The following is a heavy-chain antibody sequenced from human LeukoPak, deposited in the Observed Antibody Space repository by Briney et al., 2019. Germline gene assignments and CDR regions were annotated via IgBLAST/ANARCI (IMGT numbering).Heavy chain of an antibody. V-gene: IGHV4-4*07. CDR1: GGSISSYY. CDR2: IYTSGST. J-gene: IGHJ4*02. CDR3: ARDLLLSGSDYGDYVGDY. D-gene: IGHD4-17*01. Sequence: SETLSLTCTVSGGSISSYYWSWIRQPAGKGLEWIGRIYTSGSTNYNPSLKSRVTMSVDTSKNQFSLKLSSVTAADTAVYYCARDLLLSGSDYGDYVGDYWGQGTLVTVSS.